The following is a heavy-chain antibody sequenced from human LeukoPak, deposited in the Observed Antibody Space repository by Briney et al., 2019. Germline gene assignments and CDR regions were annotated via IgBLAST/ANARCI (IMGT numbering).Heavy chain of an antibody. J-gene: IGHJ3*02. Sequence: GASVKVSCKASGYTFTSYGISWVRQAPGQGLEWMGWISAYNGKTNYAQKLQGRVTMTTDTSTSTAYMELRSLRSDDTAVYYCARENQLLYWYAFDIWGQGTMVTVSS. CDR3: ARENQLLYWYAFDI. CDR1: GYTFTSYG. D-gene: IGHD2-2*02. CDR2: ISAYNGKT. V-gene: IGHV1-18*01.